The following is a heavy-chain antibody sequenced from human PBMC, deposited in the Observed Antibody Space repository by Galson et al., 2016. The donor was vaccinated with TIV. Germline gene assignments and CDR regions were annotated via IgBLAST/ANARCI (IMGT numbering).Heavy chain of an antibody. D-gene: IGHD3-22*01. J-gene: IGHJ4*02. CDR1: GFSLNTDGMC. V-gene: IGHV2-70*11. Sequence: PALVKPTQTLTLICTFSGFSLNTDGMCVNWIRQPPGKALEWLARLDWDDDKSYSPSLKTRLTIPKDTPKNQVVLTITNMDPVDTATYYCARISGYYDSSGHYIPRSFDYWGQGALVTVSS. CDR2: LDWDDDK. CDR3: ARISGYYDSSGHYIPRSFDY.